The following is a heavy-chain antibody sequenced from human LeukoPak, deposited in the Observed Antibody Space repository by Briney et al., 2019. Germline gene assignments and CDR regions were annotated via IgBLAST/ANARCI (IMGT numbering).Heavy chain of an antibody. J-gene: IGHJ6*02. D-gene: IGHD3-9*01. CDR3: ARELRYFDPTFYYYGMDV. CDR1: GYSFSTYG. V-gene: IGHV7-4-1*02. Sequence: ASVKVSCKTSGYSFSTYGISWVRQAPGQGLEWMGWINTNTGNPTYAQGFTGRFVFSLDTSVSTAYLQISSLKAEDTAVYYCARELRYFDPTFYYYGMDVWGQGTTVTVSS. CDR2: INTNTGNP.